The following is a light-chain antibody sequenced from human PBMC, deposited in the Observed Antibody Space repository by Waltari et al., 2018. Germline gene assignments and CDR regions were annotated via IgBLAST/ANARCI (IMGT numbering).Light chain of an antibody. Sequence: DSQMTPSPSSLSASIGDRVPITCRASKDIRKNLSWFQERPGKAPKLLIYDASNLEAGVPSRFSGTGSGTDFSLTISSLQPEDSATYYCQHYNNLPYTFSRGTKLQIK. J-gene: IGKJ2*01. CDR1: KDIRKN. V-gene: IGKV1-33*01. CDR3: QHYNNLPYT. CDR2: DAS.